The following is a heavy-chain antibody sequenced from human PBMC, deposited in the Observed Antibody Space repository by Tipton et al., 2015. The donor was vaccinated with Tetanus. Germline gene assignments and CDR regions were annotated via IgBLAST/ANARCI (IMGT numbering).Heavy chain of an antibody. CDR2: INHSGNT. J-gene: IGHJ6*02. Sequence: TQSLTCAVYGASFSDYYWSWIRQAPGKGLEWIGEINHSGNTNHYPSLKSLVTLSVDTSKNQFSRKLNSVTAADTAMYYCVTVNFPNYYHYGMDVWGQGPTVTVSS. CDR1: GASFSDYY. CDR3: VTVNFPNYYHYGMDV. D-gene: IGHD1-1*01. V-gene: IGHV4-34*01.